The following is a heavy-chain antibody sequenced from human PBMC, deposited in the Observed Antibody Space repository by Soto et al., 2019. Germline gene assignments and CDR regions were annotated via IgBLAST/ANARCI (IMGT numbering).Heavy chain of an antibody. D-gene: IGHD2-2*01. CDR1: GFTFSSYE. J-gene: IGHJ4*02. V-gene: IGHV3-48*03. CDR2: ISSSGSTI. Sequence: EVQLVESGGGLVQPGGSLRLSCAASGFTFSSYEMNWVRQAPGKGLEWVSYISSSGSTIYYADSVKGRFTISRDNTKNSLYLQMNSLRAEDTAVYYCASHIVVVPAVYSSVFENDYWGQGTLVTVSS. CDR3: ASHIVVVPAVYSSVFENDY.